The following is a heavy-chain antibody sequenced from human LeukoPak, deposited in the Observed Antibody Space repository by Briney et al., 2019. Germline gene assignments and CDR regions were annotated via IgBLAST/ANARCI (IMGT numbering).Heavy chain of an antibody. J-gene: IGHJ4*02. CDR1: GFTFSSYA. CDR2: ISYDGSNK. CDR3: ARDGGFDY. V-gene: IGHV3-30-3*01. D-gene: IGHD2-15*01. Sequence: GGSLRLSCSASGFTFSSYAMHWVRQAPGKGLEWVAVISYDGSNKYYADSVKGRFTISRDNSKNTLYLQMNSLRAEDTAVYYCARDGGFDYWGQGTLVTVSS.